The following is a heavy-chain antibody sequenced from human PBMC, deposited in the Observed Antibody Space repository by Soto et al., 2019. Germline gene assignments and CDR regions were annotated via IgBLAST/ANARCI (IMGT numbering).Heavy chain of an antibody. D-gene: IGHD1-26*01. J-gene: IGHJ5*02. CDR1: GGSISSSSYY. Sequence: SETLSLTCTVSGGSISSSSYYWGWIRQPPGKGLEWIGSIYYSGSTYYNPSLKSRVTISVDTSKNQFSLKLSSVTAADTAVYYCARHEFCSGSYYEWFDPWGQGTLVTVSS. CDR3: ARHEFCSGSYYEWFDP. CDR2: IYYSGST. V-gene: IGHV4-39*01.